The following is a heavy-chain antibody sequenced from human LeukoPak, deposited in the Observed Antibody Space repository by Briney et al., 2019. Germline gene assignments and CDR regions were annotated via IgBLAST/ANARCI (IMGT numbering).Heavy chain of an antibody. CDR1: GFTFSTNP. CDR3: VKEHVDRAFTRSFEI. Sequence: GGSLRLSCAASGFTFSTNPMSWVRQAPGRGLEWVSAISPDNTYYADSVKGRLTISRDDSKNTVYLQMNSPRAEDTARYYCVKEHVDRAFTRSFEIWGQGTVVTVSS. CDR2: ISPDNT. J-gene: IGHJ3*02. D-gene: IGHD3-10*01. V-gene: IGHV3-23*01.